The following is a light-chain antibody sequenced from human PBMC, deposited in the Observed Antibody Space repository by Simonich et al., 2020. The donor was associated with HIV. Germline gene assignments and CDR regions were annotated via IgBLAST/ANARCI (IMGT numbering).Light chain of an antibody. Sequence: QSALTQPASVSGSPGQSITISCTGTSSDVGGYNYVSWYQHHPGKAPKLMIYDVSNRPSGVSNCFSGSKTGNTASLTISGLQAEDEADYYCSSYTSSSTDVFGSGTKVTVL. CDR2: DVS. CDR3: SSYTSSSTDV. J-gene: IGLJ1*01. V-gene: IGLV2-14*03. CDR1: SSDVGGYNY.